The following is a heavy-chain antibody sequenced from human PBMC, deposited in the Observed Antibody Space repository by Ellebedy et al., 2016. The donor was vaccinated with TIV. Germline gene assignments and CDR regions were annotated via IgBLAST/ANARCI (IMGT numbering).Heavy chain of an antibody. CDR3: ARGHLLEDWYFDL. J-gene: IGHJ2*01. D-gene: IGHD1-1*01. CDR1: GGTFSSYA. Sequence: SVKVSCXASGGTFSSYAISWVRQAPGQGLEWMGGIIPIFGTANYAQKFQGRVTITADESTSTAYMELSSLRSEDTAVYYCARGHLLEDWYFDLWGRGTLVTVSS. CDR2: IIPIFGTA. V-gene: IGHV1-69*13.